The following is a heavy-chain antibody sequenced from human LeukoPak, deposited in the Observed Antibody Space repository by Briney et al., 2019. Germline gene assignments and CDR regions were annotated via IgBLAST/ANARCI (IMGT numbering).Heavy chain of an antibody. Sequence: PGGSLRLSCAASGFTFSSYAMSWVRQAPGKGLEWVSVIYSGGSTYYADSVKGRFTISRDNSKNTLYLQMNSLRAEDTAVYYCASLRDGPKNNDYWGQGTLVTVSS. V-gene: IGHV3-66*01. CDR2: IYSGGST. CDR1: GFTFSSYA. CDR3: ASLRDGPKNNDY. J-gene: IGHJ4*02.